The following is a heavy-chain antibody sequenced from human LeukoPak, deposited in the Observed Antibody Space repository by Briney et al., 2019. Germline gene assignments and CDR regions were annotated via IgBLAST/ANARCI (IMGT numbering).Heavy chain of an antibody. CDR3: ARRPGIAAAGTEFDY. V-gene: IGHV4-34*01. CDR2: INHSGST. Sequence: SETLSLTCVVYGGSFSGYYWSWIRQPPGKGLEWIGEINHSGSTNYNPSLKSRVTISVDTSKNQFSLKLSSVTAADTAVYYCARRPGIAAAGTEFDYWGQGTLVTVSS. J-gene: IGHJ4*02. CDR1: GGSFSGYY. D-gene: IGHD6-13*01.